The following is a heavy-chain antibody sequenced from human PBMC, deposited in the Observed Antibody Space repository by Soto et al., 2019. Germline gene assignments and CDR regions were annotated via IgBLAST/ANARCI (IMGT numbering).Heavy chain of an antibody. CDR1: GFTFSSYA. CDR3: ARADSRLFWYFDL. V-gene: IGHV3-30-3*01. Sequence: PGESLKISCAASGFTFSSYAMHWVRQAPGKGLEWVAVISYDGSNKYYADSVKGRFTISRDNSKNTLYLQMNSLRAEDTAVYYCARADSRLFWYFDLWGRGTLVTVSS. J-gene: IGHJ2*01. D-gene: IGHD3-22*01. CDR2: ISYDGSNK.